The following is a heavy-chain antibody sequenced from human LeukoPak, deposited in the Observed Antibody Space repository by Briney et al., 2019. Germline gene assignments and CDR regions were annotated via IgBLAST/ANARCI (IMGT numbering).Heavy chain of an antibody. CDR1: GFTFSSYG. Sequence: PGGSLRLSCAASGFTFSSYGMHWVRQAPGKGLEWVAVISYDGSNKYYADSVKGRFTISRDNSKNTLYLQMNSLRAEDTAVYYCAKDQRAVAVYYFDYWGQGTLVTVSS. CDR2: ISYDGSNK. CDR3: AKDQRAVAVYYFDY. V-gene: IGHV3-30*18. D-gene: IGHD6-19*01. J-gene: IGHJ4*02.